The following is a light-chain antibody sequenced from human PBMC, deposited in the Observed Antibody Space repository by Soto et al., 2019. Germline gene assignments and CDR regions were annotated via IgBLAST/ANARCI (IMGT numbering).Light chain of an antibody. V-gene: IGKV1-39*01. J-gene: IGKJ4*01. CDR3: QQSSDTLIT. Sequence: DIQMTQSPSSLSASVGDTISITCRASQNIRNFLTWYQWRPGQGPRLLIYTSSTLQSGVPSRFGGAGSGTEFTLTISSLQPEDFATYFCQQSSDTLITFGGGTKVEI. CDR1: QNIRNF. CDR2: TSS.